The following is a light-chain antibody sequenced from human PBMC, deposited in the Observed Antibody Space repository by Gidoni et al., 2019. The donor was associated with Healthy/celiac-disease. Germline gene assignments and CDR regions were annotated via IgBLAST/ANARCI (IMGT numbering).Light chain of an antibody. CDR2: EDS. J-gene: IGLJ2*01. Sequence: QSALTQPASVPGSPGTPITITCTGTSSYVGGYTYVYWYQQHPGKAPTLIIDEDSNRPSGVSNRCSGSKSRNTASLTISGFQAEDEADYYCSSYTSSSTPVFGGGTKLTVL. CDR3: SSYTSSSTPV. V-gene: IGLV2-14*01. CDR1: SSYVGGYTY.